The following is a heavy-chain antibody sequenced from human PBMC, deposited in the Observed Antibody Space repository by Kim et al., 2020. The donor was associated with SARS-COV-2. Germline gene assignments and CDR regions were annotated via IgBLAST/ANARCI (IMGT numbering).Heavy chain of an antibody. J-gene: IGHJ4*02. CDR3: ARHVWTSDTSLVLFDY. CDR2: IYYSGNT. V-gene: IGHV4-39*01. D-gene: IGHD5-18*01. Sequence: SETLSLTCTVSGGSISSSGYYWDWIRQPPGKGLEWIGTIYYSGNTYYNPSLKSRLTMSVDTSKNQFSLKLSSVTAADTAVYYCARHVWTSDTSLVLFDYWSPGTLVTVSS. CDR1: GGSISSSGYY.